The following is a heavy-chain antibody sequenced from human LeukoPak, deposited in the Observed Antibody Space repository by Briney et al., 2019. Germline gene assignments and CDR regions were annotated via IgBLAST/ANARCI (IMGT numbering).Heavy chain of an antibody. Sequence: PGGSLRLSCVASGFNFSKNDMHWVRQTTERRLEWVSAIAVSGDTYYADPVKGRFTISRENGKNSVYLQMNSLRAGDTAVYFCAKAFDYNGLRGEGGSFDCWGQGALVTVSS. J-gene: IGHJ4*02. CDR1: GFNFSKND. V-gene: IGHV3-13*01. D-gene: IGHD4-11*01. CDR3: AKAFDYNGLRGEGGSFDC. CDR2: IAVSGDT.